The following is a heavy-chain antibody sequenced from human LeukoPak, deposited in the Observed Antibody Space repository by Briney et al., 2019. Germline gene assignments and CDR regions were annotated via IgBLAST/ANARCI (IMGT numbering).Heavy chain of an antibody. V-gene: IGHV4-39*01. Sequence: SETLSLTCTVSGGSISSTSYYWGWIRQPPGKGLESIAVIHYSGITYYNPSLRSRVTISIDTSKNQFSLKLRSVTAADTAVYYCASAYCDTGICYTRSFDPWGQGTLVTVSS. J-gene: IGHJ5*02. CDR3: ASAYCDTGICYTRSFDP. D-gene: IGHD2-21*01. CDR2: IHYSGIT. CDR1: GGSISSTSYY.